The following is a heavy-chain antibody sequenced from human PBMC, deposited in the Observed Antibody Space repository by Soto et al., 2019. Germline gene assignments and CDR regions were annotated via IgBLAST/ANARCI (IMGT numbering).Heavy chain of an antibody. CDR3: AREDYYDSSRTFDY. Sequence: PGRSMRPSCAASGFTFRSYSINWVRQAPGKGLEWVSYISSSSSTIYYADSVKGRFTISRDNAKNSLYLQMNSLRAEDTAVYYCAREDYYDSSRTFDYWGQGT. V-gene: IGHV3-48*01. D-gene: IGHD3-22*01. CDR2: ISSSSSTI. J-gene: IGHJ4*02. CDR1: GFTFRSYS.